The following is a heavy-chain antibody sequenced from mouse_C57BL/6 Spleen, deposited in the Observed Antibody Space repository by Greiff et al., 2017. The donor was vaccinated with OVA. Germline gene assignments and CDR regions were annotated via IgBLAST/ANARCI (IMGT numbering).Heavy chain of an antibody. D-gene: IGHD1-1*01. CDR1: GYTFTSYW. Sequence: QVQLQQPGAELVKPGASVKLSCKASGYTFTSYWMHWVKQRPGQGLEWIGMIHPNSGSTNYNEKFKSKATLTVDKSSSTAYMQRSSLTSEDSAVYYCAREDYYGSSSYAMDYWGQGTSVTVSS. V-gene: IGHV1-64*01. CDR3: AREDYYGSSSYAMDY. J-gene: IGHJ4*01. CDR2: IHPNSGST.